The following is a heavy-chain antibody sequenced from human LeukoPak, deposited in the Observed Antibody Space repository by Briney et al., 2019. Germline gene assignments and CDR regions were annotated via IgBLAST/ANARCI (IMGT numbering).Heavy chain of an antibody. CDR2: IIPIFGTA. V-gene: IGHV1-69*13. J-gene: IGHJ4*02. CDR3: ARQGGSYSGYDY. CDR1: GYTFTSYD. Sequence: SVKVSCKASGYTFTSYDINWVRQAPGQGLEWMGGIIPIFGTANYAQKFQGRVTITADESTSTAYMELSSLRSEDTAVYYCARQGGSYSGYDYWGQGTLVTVSS. D-gene: IGHD5-12*01.